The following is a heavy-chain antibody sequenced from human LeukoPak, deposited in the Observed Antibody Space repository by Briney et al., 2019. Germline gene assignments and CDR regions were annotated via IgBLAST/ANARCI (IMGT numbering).Heavy chain of an antibody. V-gene: IGHV3-23*01. CDR1: LLAFSSYA. Sequence: GGSVRHSCAASLLAFSSYAMSWVRQAPGKGLEWVSTISVASNTFYADSVKGRFSISRDNSRNTVYLQMTSLRADDTAVYYCADYGVSGVRNNFYWGQGTLVTVSS. D-gene: IGHD3-3*01. CDR2: ISVASNT. CDR3: ADYGVSGVRNNFY. J-gene: IGHJ4*02.